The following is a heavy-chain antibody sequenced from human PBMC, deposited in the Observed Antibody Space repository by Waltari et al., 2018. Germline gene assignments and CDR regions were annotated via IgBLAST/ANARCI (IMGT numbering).Heavy chain of an antibody. CDR1: GGSFSGYY. J-gene: IGHJ4*02. V-gene: IGHV4-34*01. CDR3: ARGRGTGHFGY. CDR2: INHSGST. D-gene: IGHD1-7*01. Sequence: QVQLQQWGAGLLKPSETLSLTCAVYGGSFSGYYWSWIRQPPGKGLEWIGEINHSGSTNYNPSLKSRVTISVDTSKNQFSLKLSSVTAADTAVYYCARGRGTGHFGYWGQGTLVTVSS.